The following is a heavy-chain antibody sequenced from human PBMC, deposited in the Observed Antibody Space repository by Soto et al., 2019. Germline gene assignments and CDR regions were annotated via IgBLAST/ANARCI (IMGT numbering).Heavy chain of an antibody. D-gene: IGHD3-3*01. V-gene: IGHV3-15*01. CDR3: TTRDYDFWSGYGGDY. CDR2: IKSKTDGGTT. Sequence: GGSLRLSCAASGFTFSNAWMSWVRQAPGKGLEWVGRIKSKTDGGTTDYAAPVKGRFTISRDDSKNTLYLQMNSLKTEDTAVYYCTTRDYDFWSGYGGDYWGQGTLVTVSS. J-gene: IGHJ4*02. CDR1: GFTFSNAW.